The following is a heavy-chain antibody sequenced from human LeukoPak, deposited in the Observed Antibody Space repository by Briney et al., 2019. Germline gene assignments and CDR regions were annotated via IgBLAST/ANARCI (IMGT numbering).Heavy chain of an antibody. V-gene: IGHV3-7*01. CDR1: GFTFSSYW. CDR3: ARRRCSSASCFFDY. J-gene: IGHJ4*02. CDR2: IKQDGSEK. D-gene: IGHD2-2*01. Sequence: GGSLRLSCAASGFTFSSYWMSCVRQAPGKGLGWVANIKQDGSEKYYVDSVKGRFTISRDNAKNSLYLQMNSLRAEDTAVYYCARRRCSSASCFFDYWGQGTLVTVSS.